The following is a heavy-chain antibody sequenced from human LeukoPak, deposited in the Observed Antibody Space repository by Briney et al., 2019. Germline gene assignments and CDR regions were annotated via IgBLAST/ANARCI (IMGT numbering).Heavy chain of an antibody. CDR2: INHSGST. D-gene: IGHD2-21*01. V-gene: IGHV4-34*01. CDR3: ARENYSHFDY. CDR1: GGSFSGYY. J-gene: IGHJ4*02. Sequence: SETLSLTCAVYGGSFSGYYWTWIRQPPGKGLEWIGEINHSGSTNYNPSLKSRVTISVDTSKNQFSLKLSSVTAADTAVYYCARENYSHFDYWGQGTLVTVSS.